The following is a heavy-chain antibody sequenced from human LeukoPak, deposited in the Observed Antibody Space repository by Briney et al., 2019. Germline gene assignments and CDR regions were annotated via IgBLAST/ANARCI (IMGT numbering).Heavy chain of an antibody. CDR1: GYSFTSYW. CDR3: ARLVVRGVIIPNWFDP. CDR2: IYPGDSDT. V-gene: IGHV5-51*01. J-gene: IGHJ5*02. D-gene: IGHD3-10*01. Sequence: GESLKISCKGSGYSFTSYWIGWVRQMPGKGLEWLGIIYPGDSDTRYSPSFQGQVTISADKSISTAYLQWSSLKASDTAMYYCARLVVRGVIIPNWFDPWGQGTLVTVSS.